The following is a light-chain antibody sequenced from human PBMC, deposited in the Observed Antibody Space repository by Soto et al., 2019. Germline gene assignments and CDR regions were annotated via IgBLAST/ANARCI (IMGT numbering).Light chain of an antibody. CDR1: QSVSSK. Sequence: EIVMTQSPATLSVSPGERATLSCRASQSVSSKLAWFQQKPGQAPSLLISGASTRAAGIPDRFSGSGSGTEFTLSISSLQSEDGAVYYCQQFNNWPPWTFGQGTKVDIK. CDR3: QQFNNWPPWT. CDR2: GAS. J-gene: IGKJ1*01. V-gene: IGKV3-15*01.